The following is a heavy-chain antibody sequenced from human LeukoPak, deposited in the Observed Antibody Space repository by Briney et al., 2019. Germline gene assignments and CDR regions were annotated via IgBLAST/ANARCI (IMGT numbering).Heavy chain of an antibody. D-gene: IGHD4-23*01. CDR1: GDGVSSNSAA. CDR2: TYYRSKWYN. CDR3: ARVGTTVALDAFDI. V-gene: IGHV6-1*01. Sequence: SQTLSLTCALSGDGVSSNSAAWDWVRQSPSRGLEWLGRTYYRSKWYNDYAVSVKSRITINPDTSKNQFSLQLNSVTPEDTAVYYCARVGTTVALDAFDIWGQGTMVTVSS. J-gene: IGHJ3*02.